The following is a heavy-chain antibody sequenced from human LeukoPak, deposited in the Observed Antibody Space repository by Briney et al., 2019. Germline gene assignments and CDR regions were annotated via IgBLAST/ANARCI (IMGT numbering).Heavy chain of an antibody. CDR3: ARQEDTATAFDI. CDR2: IYYSGST. D-gene: IGHD5-18*01. V-gene: IGHV4-31*03. Sequence: PSETLSLTCTVSGGYISSGGYYWSWIRQHPGKGLEWIGYIYYSGSTYYNPSLKSRVTISVDTSKNQFSLKLSSVTAADTAVYYCARQEDTATAFDIWGQGTMVTVSS. J-gene: IGHJ3*02. CDR1: GGYISSGGYY.